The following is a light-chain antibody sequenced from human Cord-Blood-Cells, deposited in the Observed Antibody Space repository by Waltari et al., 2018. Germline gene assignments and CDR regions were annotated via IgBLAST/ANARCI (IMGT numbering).Light chain of an antibody. Sequence: DIVLTQSPDSLAVSLGERATINCKSSQSVLYSSNNKNYLAWYQQKPGQPPKLLIYWASTRESGGPDRFSGSGSGTDFTLTSSSLQAEDVAVYYCQQYYSTPFTFGPGTKVDIK. CDR2: WAS. V-gene: IGKV4-1*01. CDR1: QSVLYSSNNKNY. CDR3: QQYYSTPFT. J-gene: IGKJ3*01.